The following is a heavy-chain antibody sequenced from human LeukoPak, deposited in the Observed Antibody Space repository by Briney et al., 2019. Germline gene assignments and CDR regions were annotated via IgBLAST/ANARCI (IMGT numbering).Heavy chain of an antibody. D-gene: IGHD3-22*01. V-gene: IGHV1-2*02. J-gene: IGHJ3*02. CDR2: INPNSGGT. CDR1: GYTFTGYC. Sequence: GASVKVSCKASGYTFTGYCMHWVRQAPGQGLEWMGWINPNSGGTNYAQKFQGRVTMTEDTSTDTAYMELSSLRSEDTAVYYCATRFIGKWLLRPDAFDIWGQGTMVTVSS. CDR3: ATRFIGKWLLRPDAFDI.